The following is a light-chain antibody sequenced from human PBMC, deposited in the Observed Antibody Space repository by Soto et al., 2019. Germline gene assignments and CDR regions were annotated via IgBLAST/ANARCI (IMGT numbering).Light chain of an antibody. J-gene: IGKJ4*01. Sequence: DIVLTQSPGTLSLSPVERATLSCMATQSITGGSLAWYQQKPGQVPRLLTYGASIRATGIPDRFSGGGSGTDFTLTISRLEPEDFAVYYCQQYSSSPRTFGGGTKVDIK. V-gene: IGKV3-20*01. CDR3: QQYSSSPRT. CDR1: QSITGGS. CDR2: GAS.